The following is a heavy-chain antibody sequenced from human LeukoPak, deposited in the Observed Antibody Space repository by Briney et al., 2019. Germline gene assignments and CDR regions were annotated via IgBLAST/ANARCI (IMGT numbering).Heavy chain of an antibody. CDR1: GYTLTELS. Sequence: ASVKVSCKVSGYTLTELSMHWVRQAPGEGLEWMGGFDPEDGETIYAQKFQGRVTMTEDTSTDTAYMELSSLRSEDTAVYYCATTVTNRPAQFDPWGQGTLVTVSS. CDR3: ATTVTNRPAQFDP. J-gene: IGHJ5*02. CDR2: FDPEDGET. D-gene: IGHD4-11*01. V-gene: IGHV1-24*01.